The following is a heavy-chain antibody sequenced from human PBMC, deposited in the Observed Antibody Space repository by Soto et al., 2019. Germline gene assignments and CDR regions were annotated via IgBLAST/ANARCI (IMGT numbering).Heavy chain of an antibody. V-gene: IGHV6-1*01. CDR2: TYYRSKWYN. J-gene: IGHJ5*02. Sequence: SPTLSLTCAISGNSVSSTSAAWHWIRPSPSRGLEWLGRTYYRSKWYNDYAVSVKSRITINPDTSKNQFSLQLSAVTPEDTAVYSCATEDGYNSRGGNWFDPWGQGTLVTVSS. D-gene: IGHD5-12*01. CDR1: GNSVSSTSAA. CDR3: ATEDGYNSRGGNWFDP.